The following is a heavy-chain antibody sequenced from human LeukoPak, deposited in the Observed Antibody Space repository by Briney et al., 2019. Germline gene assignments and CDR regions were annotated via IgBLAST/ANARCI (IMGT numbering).Heavy chain of an antibody. Sequence: ASVKVSCKASGYTFTSYGISWVRQAPGQGLEWMGWINPNSGGTNYAQKFQGRVTMNRDTSISTAYMELSRLRSDDTAVYYCARDFRAAMVSDWFDPWGQGTLVTVSS. CDR3: ARDFRAAMVSDWFDP. CDR2: INPNSGGT. CDR1: GYTFTSYG. D-gene: IGHD5-18*01. V-gene: IGHV1-2*02. J-gene: IGHJ5*02.